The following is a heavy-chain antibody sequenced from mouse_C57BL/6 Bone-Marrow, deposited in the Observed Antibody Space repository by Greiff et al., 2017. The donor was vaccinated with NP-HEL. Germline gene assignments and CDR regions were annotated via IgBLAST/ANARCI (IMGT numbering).Heavy chain of an antibody. Sequence: EVQRVESGGGLVQPGGSLSLSCAASGFTFTDYYMSWVRQPPGKALEWLGFIRNKANGYTTEYSASVKGRFTISRDNSQSILYLQMNALRAEDSATYYCARFWDDYAMDYWGQGTSVTVSS. D-gene: IGHD4-1*01. CDR2: IRNKANGYTT. J-gene: IGHJ4*01. V-gene: IGHV7-3*01. CDR3: ARFWDDYAMDY. CDR1: GFTFTDYY.